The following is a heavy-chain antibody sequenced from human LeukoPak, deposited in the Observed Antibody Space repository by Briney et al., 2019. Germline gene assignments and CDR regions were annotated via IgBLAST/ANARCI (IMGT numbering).Heavy chain of an antibody. V-gene: IGHV3-23*01. CDR1: GFTFSSYG. CDR3: AKDNSPYYYDSSGYYYGSGFGHY. CDR2: ISGSGGST. J-gene: IGHJ4*02. D-gene: IGHD3-22*01. Sequence: GGSLRLSCAASGFTFSSYGMSWVRQAPGKGLEWVSAISGSGGSTYYADSVKGWFTISRDNSKNTLYLQMNSLRAEDTAVYYCAKDNSPYYYDSSGYYYGSGFGHYWGQGTLVTVSS.